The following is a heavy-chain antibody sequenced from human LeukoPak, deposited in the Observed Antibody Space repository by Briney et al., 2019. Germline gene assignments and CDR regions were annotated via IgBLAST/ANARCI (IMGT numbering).Heavy chain of an antibody. Sequence: SQTLSLTCAISGDSVSSNSVTWNWIRQSPSRGLEWLGRTYYRSTWYNDYAVSVRGRITVNPDTSKNQFSLHLNSVTPEDTAVYYCARIDYSSGCPGDYWGQGTLVTVSS. CDR3: ARIDYSSGCPGDY. V-gene: IGHV6-1*01. CDR1: GDSVSSNSVT. J-gene: IGHJ4*02. D-gene: IGHD6-19*01. CDR2: TYYRSTWYN.